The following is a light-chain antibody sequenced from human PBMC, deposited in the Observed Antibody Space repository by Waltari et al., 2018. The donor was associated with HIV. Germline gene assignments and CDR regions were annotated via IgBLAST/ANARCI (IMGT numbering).Light chain of an antibody. CDR1: SSNIGTNT. V-gene: IGLV1-44*01. CDR3: AAWDENLNGL. J-gene: IGLJ3*02. CDR2: SNN. Sequence: QSVLTQPPSASGTPGQRVTISSSGSSSNIGTNTVPWYQHLPGSAPKLLIYSNNQRPSGVPDRFSASKSGTSASLAISGLRSEDEAEYYCAAWDENLNGLFGGGTKLTVL.